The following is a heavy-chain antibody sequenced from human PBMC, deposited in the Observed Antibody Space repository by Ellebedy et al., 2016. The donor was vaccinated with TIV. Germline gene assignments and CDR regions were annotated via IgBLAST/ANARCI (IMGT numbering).Heavy chain of an antibody. CDR1: GFTFSSYA. CDR2: ISDNAVST. Sequence: GESLKISCAASGFTFSSYAMSWVRQAPGKGLEWVSAISDNAVSTYYADSVKGRFTISRDNSKNTLYLLMDSLRAEDAAVYYCAKASAAARPYFFDYWGQGTLVTVSS. D-gene: IGHD6-6*01. J-gene: IGHJ4*02. V-gene: IGHV3-23*01. CDR3: AKASAAARPYFFDY.